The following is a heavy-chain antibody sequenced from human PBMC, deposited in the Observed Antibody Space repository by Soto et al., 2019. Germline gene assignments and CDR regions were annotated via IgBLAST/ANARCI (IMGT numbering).Heavy chain of an antibody. CDR3: ARGVAATPLISGYFDY. D-gene: IGHD2-15*01. CDR1: GGTFSSYA. CDR2: TIPIFGTA. Sequence: QVQLVQSGAEVKKPGSSVKVSCKASGGTFSSYAISWVRQAPGQGLEWMGGTIPIFGTANYAQKFQGRVTITADESTSTAYMELSSLRSEDTAVYYCARGVAATPLISGYFDYWGQGTLVTVSS. J-gene: IGHJ4*02. V-gene: IGHV1-69*01.